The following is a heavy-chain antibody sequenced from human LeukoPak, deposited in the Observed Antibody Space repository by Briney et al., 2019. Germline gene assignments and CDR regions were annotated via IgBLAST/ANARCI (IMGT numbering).Heavy chain of an antibody. CDR1: GYSFTSYW. J-gene: IGHJ4*02. V-gene: IGHV5-51*01. D-gene: IGHD6-13*01. CDR3: ARLKSSSWSYFDY. Sequence: GESLKISCKGSGYSFTSYWIGWVRQMPGKGLKSMGIIYPGDSDTRYSPSFQGQVTISADKSISNAYLQWSSLKASDTAVYYCARLKSSSWSYFDYWGQGTLVTVSS. CDR2: IYPGDSDT.